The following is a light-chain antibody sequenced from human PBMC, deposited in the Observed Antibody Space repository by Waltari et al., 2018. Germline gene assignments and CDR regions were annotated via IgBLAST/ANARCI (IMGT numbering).Light chain of an antibody. V-gene: IGLV7-46*01. CDR1: TGPVTSSHF. CDR3: LLSYNGAVV. CDR2: DTS. Sequence: QPVVTQEPSLTVSPGGTVTLTCSSSTGPVTSSHFPCWFQQRPGQAPRTLISDTSNTYSWTTARFSGSLVEVKAALPRSSAQPADDADYYFLLSYNGAVVFGRVTKLTVL. J-gene: IGLJ2*01.